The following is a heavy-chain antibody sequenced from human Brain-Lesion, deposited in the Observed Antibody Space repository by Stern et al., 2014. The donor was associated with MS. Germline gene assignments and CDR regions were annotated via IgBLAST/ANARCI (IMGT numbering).Heavy chain of an antibody. CDR2: IYYIGST. D-gene: IGHD3-22*01. J-gene: IGHJ4*02. CDR3: ARGESSRYYYYFDD. V-gene: IGHV4-30-4*01. Sequence: QVQLQQWGPGLVTPSPPLSLPCNVSGDSLSSGDNYWSWLRPSPGKGLAWLGYIYYIGSTFYNPSLKSRVSRSVDTSQNQFSRSLSSVTAADTAVYYCARGESSRYYYYFDDWGKGTLGTVP. CDR1: GDSLSSGDNY.